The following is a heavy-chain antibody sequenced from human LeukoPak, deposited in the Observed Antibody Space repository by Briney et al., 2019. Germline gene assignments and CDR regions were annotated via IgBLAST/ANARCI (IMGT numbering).Heavy chain of an antibody. CDR3: ARGPLGYYYDSSGYYSYYYYYYMDV. Sequence: GASVKVSCKASGYTFTSYDINWVRQATGQGLEWMGWMNPNSGNTGYAQKFRGRVTMTRNTSISTAYMELSSLRSEDTAVYYCARGPLGYYYDSSGYYSYYYYYYMDVWGKGTTVTVSS. D-gene: IGHD3-22*01. CDR1: GYTFTSYD. CDR2: MNPNSGNT. V-gene: IGHV1-8*01. J-gene: IGHJ6*03.